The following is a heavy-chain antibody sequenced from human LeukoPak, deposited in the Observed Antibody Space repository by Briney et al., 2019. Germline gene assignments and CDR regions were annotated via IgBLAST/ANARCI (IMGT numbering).Heavy chain of an antibody. CDR3: ARDNYGSGSLLLDNWFDP. D-gene: IGHD3-10*01. J-gene: IGHJ5*02. CDR2: IYYSGST. V-gene: IGHV4-59*01. CDR1: GGSSSSYY. Sequence: PSETLSLTCTDSGGSSSSYYWSWIRQPPGKELEWIGYIYYSGSTNYNPSLKSRVTISVDTSKNQFSLKLSSVTAADTAVYYCARDNYGSGSLLLDNWFDPWGQGTLVTVSS.